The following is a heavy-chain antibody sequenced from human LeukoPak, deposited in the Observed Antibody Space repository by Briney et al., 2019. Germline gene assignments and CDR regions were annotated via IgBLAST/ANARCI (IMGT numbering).Heavy chain of an antibody. D-gene: IGHD3-22*01. CDR1: GFTFTSYA. V-gene: IGHV3-23*01. Sequence: GGSLRLSCAASGFTFTSYAMSWLRQAPGKGLEWVSAISISGGSTYYADSVKGRFAISRDNSKNTLYLQMNSLRAEDTAVYYCAKEDYYDSRIDYWGQGTLVTVSS. CDR2: ISISGGST. CDR3: AKEDYYDSRIDY. J-gene: IGHJ4*02.